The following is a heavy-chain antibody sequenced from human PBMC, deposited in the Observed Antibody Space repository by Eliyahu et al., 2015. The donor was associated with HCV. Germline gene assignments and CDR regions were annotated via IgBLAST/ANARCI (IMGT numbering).Heavy chain of an antibody. CDR1: GYTFTSYA. Sequence: QVQLVQSGAEVKKPGASVKVSCKASGYTFTSYAMHWVRQAPGQRLEWMGWINAGNGNPKYSQKFQGRVTITRDTSASTAYMELSSLRSEDTAVYYCARGGLLWFGERINDAFDIWGQGTMVTVSS. V-gene: IGHV1-3*01. D-gene: IGHD3-10*01. CDR2: INAGNGNP. J-gene: IGHJ3*02. CDR3: ARGGLLWFGERINDAFDI.